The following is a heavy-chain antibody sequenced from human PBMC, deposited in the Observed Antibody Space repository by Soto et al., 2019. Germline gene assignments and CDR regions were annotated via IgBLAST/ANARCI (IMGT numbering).Heavy chain of an antibody. CDR3: AKGPVSYYDVWSGPLDC. J-gene: IGHJ4*02. D-gene: IGHD3-3*01. V-gene: IGHV3-23*01. Sequence: EVQLLESGGGWVQPGGALRLSCAASGFTFSSYAMSWVRQAPGKGLEWVSAISGSGGSTYYAHSVKGQFTISRDNSQNTLYLHMNSLRAADTAVYYCAKGPVSYYDVWSGPLDCGGQGTLVTVAA. CDR1: GFTFSSYA. CDR2: ISGSGGST.